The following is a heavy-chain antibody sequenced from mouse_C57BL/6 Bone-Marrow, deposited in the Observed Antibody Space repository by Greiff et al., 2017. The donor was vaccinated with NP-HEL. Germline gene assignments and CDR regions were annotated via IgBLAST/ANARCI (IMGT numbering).Heavy chain of an antibody. CDR1: GYTFTSYW. CDR3: ARSDYYGSSYRYWYFDV. Sequence: VQLQQPGAELVKPGASVKLSCKASGYTFTSYWMHWVKQRPGQGLEWIGMIHPNSGSTNYNEKFKSKATLTVDKSSSTAYMQLSSLTSEDSAVYYCARSDYYGSSYRYWYFDVWGTGTTVTVSS. D-gene: IGHD1-1*01. CDR2: IHPNSGST. V-gene: IGHV1-64*01. J-gene: IGHJ1*03.